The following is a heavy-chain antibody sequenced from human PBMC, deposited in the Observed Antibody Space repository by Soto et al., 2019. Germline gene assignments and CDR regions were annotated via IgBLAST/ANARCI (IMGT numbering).Heavy chain of an antibody. CDR2: ISAYNGNT. Sequence: ASVKVSCKASGYTFTSYGISWVRQAPGQGLEWMGWISAYNGNTNYAQKLQGRVTMTTDTSTSTAYMELRSLRSDDTAVYYCARESIHLLLLREYYFDYWGQGTLVTVS. CDR3: ARESIHLLLLREYYFDY. J-gene: IGHJ4*02. D-gene: IGHD2-15*01. CDR1: GYTFTSYG. V-gene: IGHV1-18*01.